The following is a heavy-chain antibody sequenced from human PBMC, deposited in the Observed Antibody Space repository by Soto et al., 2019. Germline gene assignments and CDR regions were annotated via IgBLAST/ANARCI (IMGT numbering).Heavy chain of an antibody. CDR3: ASSGSGNYYYYYGMDV. CDR2: IYPGDSDT. D-gene: IGHD3-10*01. V-gene: IGHV5-51*01. J-gene: IGHJ6*02. Sequence: GESLKISCKGSGYSFTSYWIGWVRQMPGKGLEWMGIIYPGDSDTRYSPSFQGQVTISADKSISTAYLQWSSLKASDTAMYYCASSGSGNYYYYYGMDVWGQGTTVTVSS. CDR1: GYSFTSYW.